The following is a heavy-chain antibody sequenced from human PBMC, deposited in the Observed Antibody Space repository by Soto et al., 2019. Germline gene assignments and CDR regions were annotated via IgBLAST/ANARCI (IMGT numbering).Heavy chain of an antibody. D-gene: IGHD5-18*01. CDR3: ARYIRGPTVFYFDF. CDR1: GFTFSSYA. CDR2: ITYNGDNT. J-gene: IGHJ4*02. V-gene: IGHV3-23*01. Sequence: GGSLRLSCAASGFTFSSYAMTWVRQAPGKGLEWVSVITYNGDNTYYADSVKGRFTISRDNSKDTVHLQMNSLRAGDTAVYYCARYIRGPTVFYFDFWGPGVPVTVSS.